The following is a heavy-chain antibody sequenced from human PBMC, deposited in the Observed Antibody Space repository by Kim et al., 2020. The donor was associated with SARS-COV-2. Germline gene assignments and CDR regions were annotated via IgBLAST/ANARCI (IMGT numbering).Heavy chain of an antibody. CDR3: ATGIMIPVGGVLDSVFYALDV. Sequence: ASVKVSCKVSGYHISELSMHWVRQRPGTGIEWMAGFDPENGKTVYAQKFQGKLTMTHDTSTATAYLALSSLRAEDTAVYFWATGIMIPVGGVLDSVFYALDVWGQGATVTVS. J-gene: IGHJ6*02. V-gene: IGHV1-24*01. CDR1: GYHISELS. CDR2: FDPENGKT. D-gene: IGHD3-16*02.